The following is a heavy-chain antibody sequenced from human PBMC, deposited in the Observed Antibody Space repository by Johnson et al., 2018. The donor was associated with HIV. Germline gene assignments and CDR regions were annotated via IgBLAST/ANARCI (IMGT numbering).Heavy chain of an antibody. CDR3: AREWELLGSAIDI. Sequence: VQLVESGGGVVQPGRSLRLSCAASGFTFSSYGMQWVRQAPGKGLEWVAVIWYDGSNKDYADSVKGRFTISRDNSKNTLYLQMNSLRAEDTAVYYCAREWELLGSAIDIWGQGTMVTVSS. CDR2: IWYDGSNK. J-gene: IGHJ3*02. V-gene: IGHV3-33*01. D-gene: IGHD1-26*01. CDR1: GFTFSSYG.